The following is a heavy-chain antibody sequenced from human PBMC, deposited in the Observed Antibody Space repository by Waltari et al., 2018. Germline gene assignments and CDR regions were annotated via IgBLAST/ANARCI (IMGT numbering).Heavy chain of an antibody. CDR3: AKDRLRFPVGYYMDV. CDR2: IWYDGSNK. CDR1: GFTFSSYG. Sequence: QVQLVESGGGVVQPGRSLRLSCAASGFTFSSYGMHWVRQAPGKGLEWVAVIWYDGSNKYYADSVKGRFTISRDNSKNTLYLQMNSLRAEDTAMYYCAKDRLRFPVGYYMDVWGKGTTVTVSS. J-gene: IGHJ6*03. V-gene: IGHV3-30*18. D-gene: IGHD3-3*01.